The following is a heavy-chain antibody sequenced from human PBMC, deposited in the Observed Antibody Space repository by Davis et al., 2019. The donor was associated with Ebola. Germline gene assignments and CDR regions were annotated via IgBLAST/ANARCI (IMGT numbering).Heavy chain of an antibody. D-gene: IGHD6-6*01. CDR1: GGSFSGYY. CDR3: ARRIAARPDCFDP. V-gene: IGHV4-34*12. Sequence: MPGGSLRLSCAVYGGSFSGYYWSWIRQPPGKGLEWIGSIFYSGNTYYNPSLKSRVTMSVDTPKNQFSLMLSSVTAADTAVYYCARRIAARPDCFDPWGQGTLVTVSS. CDR2: IFYSGNT. J-gene: IGHJ5*02.